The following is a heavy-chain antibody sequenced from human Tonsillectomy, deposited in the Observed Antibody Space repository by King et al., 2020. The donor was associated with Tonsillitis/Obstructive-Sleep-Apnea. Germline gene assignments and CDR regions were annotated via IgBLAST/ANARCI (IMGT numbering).Heavy chain of an antibody. V-gene: IGHV3-23*04. D-gene: IGHD1-14*01. CDR1: GFTFSSYA. Sequence: VQLVESGGGLVQPGGSLRLSCAASGFTFSSYAMSWVRQAPGKGLEWVSVSGRSGGGSYYADSVKGRFTVSRDDSKNTVYLQMNSLRAEDTAVYYCAKDGHGKDYYYYMDVWGKGITVTVFS. CDR3: AKDGHGKDYYYYMDV. CDR2: SGRSGGGS. J-gene: IGHJ6*03.